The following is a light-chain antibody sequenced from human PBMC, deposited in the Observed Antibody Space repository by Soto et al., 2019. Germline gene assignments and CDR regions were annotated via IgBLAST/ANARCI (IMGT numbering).Light chain of an antibody. Sequence: EIVLTQSPATLSLSPGERATLPCRASQSVSSYLAWYQQKLGQAPRLLIYDASKRATGIPARFSGSGFGTDFTLTISNLEPEDFAVYYCQQRGNWPRTFGQGTKVEIK. CDR1: QSVSSY. CDR3: QQRGNWPRT. CDR2: DAS. V-gene: IGKV3-11*01. J-gene: IGKJ1*01.